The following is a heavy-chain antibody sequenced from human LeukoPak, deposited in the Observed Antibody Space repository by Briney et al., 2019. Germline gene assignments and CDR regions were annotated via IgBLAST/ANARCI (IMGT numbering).Heavy chain of an antibody. Sequence: SETLSLTCDVHGEFFSGFYWSWIRQSPGKGLEWIGDINHSGTTKYNPSLRSRVTLLIDTSKNHFSLKVNSVPAADTAVYYCARLPLGAFGEVLNFDLWGQGTVVTVSS. V-gene: IGHV4-34*01. CDR3: ARLPLGAFGEVLNFDL. CDR2: INHSGTT. CDR1: GEFFSGFY. J-gene: IGHJ4*02. D-gene: IGHD3-10*01.